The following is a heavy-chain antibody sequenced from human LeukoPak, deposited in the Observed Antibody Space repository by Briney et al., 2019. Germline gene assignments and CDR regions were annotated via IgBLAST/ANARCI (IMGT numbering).Heavy chain of an antibody. J-gene: IGHJ2*01. Sequence: SETLSLTCTVSGGSISSYYWSWIRQPPGKGLEWLGYIYNNGRTNYNPSLKSRVTISVDTSKNQFSLRLTSVTAADTAVYYCARDPGSSGYWYFDLWGRGTLVTVSS. CDR2: IYNNGRT. CDR1: GGSISSYY. D-gene: IGHD6-19*01. CDR3: ARDPGSSGYWYFDL. V-gene: IGHV4-59*01.